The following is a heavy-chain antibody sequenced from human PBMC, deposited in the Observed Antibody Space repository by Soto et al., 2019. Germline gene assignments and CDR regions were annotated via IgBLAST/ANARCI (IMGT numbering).Heavy chain of an antibody. J-gene: IGHJ4*02. V-gene: IGHV1-18*01. CDR1: GYTFTSYG. Sequence: ASVKVSCKASGYTFTSYGISWVQQAPGQGLEWMGWISAYNGNTNYAQKLQGRVTMTTDTSTSTAYMELRSLRSDDTAVYYCARESSMGYCSSTSCYTSRYFDYWGQGTLVTVSS. CDR2: ISAYNGNT. CDR3: ARESSMGYCSSTSCYTSRYFDY. D-gene: IGHD2-2*02.